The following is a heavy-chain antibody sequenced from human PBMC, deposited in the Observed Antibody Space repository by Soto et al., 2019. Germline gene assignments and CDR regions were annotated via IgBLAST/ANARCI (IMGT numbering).Heavy chain of an antibody. V-gene: IGHV3-11*06. CDR2: ISSSSTYI. J-gene: IGHJ4*02. Sequence: GSLRLSGAASVFTFSDSYMSWIRQAPGKGLEWVSYISSSSTYIYYADSVKGRFTISRDNARQSLYLQMNSLRAEDTAIYYCARRYYETSGYAYFDYWGQGTLVTVSS. CDR1: VFTFSDSY. D-gene: IGHD3-22*01. CDR3: ARRYYETSGYAYFDY.